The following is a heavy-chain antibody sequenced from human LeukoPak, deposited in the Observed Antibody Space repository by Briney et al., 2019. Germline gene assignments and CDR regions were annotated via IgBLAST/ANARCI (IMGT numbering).Heavy chain of an antibody. CDR1: GFTFSNYW. D-gene: IGHD3-22*01. CDR2: INSDGINT. Sequence: GGSLRLSCAASGFTFSNYWMHWVRQAPGKGLVWVSRINSDGINTSYADSVKGRFTSSRDNAKNTLNLQMNSLRAEDTAVYYCARDLGQYYDTSDNWFDPWGQGTLVTVSS. CDR3: ARDLGQYYDTSDNWFDP. V-gene: IGHV3-74*01. J-gene: IGHJ5*02.